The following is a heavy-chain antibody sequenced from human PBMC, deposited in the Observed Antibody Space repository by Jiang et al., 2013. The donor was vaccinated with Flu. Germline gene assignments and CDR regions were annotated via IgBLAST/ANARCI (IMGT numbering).Heavy chain of an antibody. J-gene: IGHJ4*02. V-gene: IGHV3-48*03. CDR1: FSSYE. CDR3: ARGNPSIAARPGPEAPY. D-gene: IGHD6-6*01. Sequence: FSSYEMNWVRQAPGKGLEWVSYISSSGSTIYYADSVKGRFTISRDNAKNSLYLQMNSLRAEDTAVYYCARGNPSIAARPGPEAPYWGQGTLVTVSS. CDR2: ISSSGSTI.